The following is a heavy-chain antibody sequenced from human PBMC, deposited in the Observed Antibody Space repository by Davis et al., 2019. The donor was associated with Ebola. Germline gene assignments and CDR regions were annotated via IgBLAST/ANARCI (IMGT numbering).Heavy chain of an antibody. CDR3: ARGGMTTVTRNPYYYYGMDV. Sequence: ASVKVSCKASGYTFTSYAMHWVRQAPGQRLEWMGIINPSGGSTSYAQKFQGRVTMTRDTSTSTVYMELSSLRSDDTAVYYCARGGMTTVTRNPYYYYGMDVWGQGTTVTVSS. CDR1: GYTFTSYA. D-gene: IGHD4-17*01. CDR2: INPSGGST. J-gene: IGHJ6*02. V-gene: IGHV1-46*01.